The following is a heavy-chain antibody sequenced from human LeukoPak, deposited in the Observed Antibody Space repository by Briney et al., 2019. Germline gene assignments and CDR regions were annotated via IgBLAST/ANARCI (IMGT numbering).Heavy chain of an antibody. J-gene: IGHJ4*02. Sequence: SETLSLTCTVSGGSISSYYWSWIRQPPGKELEWIGYIYYSGSTNYNPSLKSRVTISVDTSKNQFSLKLSSVTAADTAVYYCARVIGSSGYYYYFDYWGQGTLVTVSS. CDR3: ARVIGSSGYYYYFDY. D-gene: IGHD3-22*01. CDR1: GGSISSYY. V-gene: IGHV4-59*01. CDR2: IYYSGST.